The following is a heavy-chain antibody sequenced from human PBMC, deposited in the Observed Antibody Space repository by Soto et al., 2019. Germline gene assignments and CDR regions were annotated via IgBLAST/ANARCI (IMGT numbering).Heavy chain of an antibody. CDR2: IKQDGSEK. Sequence: EVQLVESGGGLVQPGGSLRLSCAASGFTFSSYWMSWVRQAPGKGLEWVANIKQDGSEKYYVDSVKGRFTISRDNAKNKRYLQMNSRRAEDKAVYYCARDLRQWGVDYWGQGTLVTVSS. D-gene: IGHD1-26*01. CDR1: GFTFSSYW. CDR3: ARDLRQWGVDY. V-gene: IGHV3-7*01. J-gene: IGHJ4*02.